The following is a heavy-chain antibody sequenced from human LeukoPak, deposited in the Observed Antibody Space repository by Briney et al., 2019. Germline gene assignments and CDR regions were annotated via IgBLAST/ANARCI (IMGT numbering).Heavy chain of an antibody. CDR2: ISSSSSYI. Sequence: GGSLRLSCAASGFTFSSYSMNWVRQAPGKGLEWVSSISSSSSYIYYADSVKGRFTISRDNAKNSLYLHMNSLRAEDMAVYYCASGFLDDFWSGHFWGQGTLVTVSS. D-gene: IGHD3-3*01. J-gene: IGHJ4*02. CDR3: ASGFLDDFWSGHF. CDR1: GFTFSSYS. V-gene: IGHV3-21*01.